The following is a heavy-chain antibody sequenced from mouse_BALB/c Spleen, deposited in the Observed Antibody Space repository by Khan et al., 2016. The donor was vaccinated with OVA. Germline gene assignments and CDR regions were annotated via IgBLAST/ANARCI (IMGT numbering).Heavy chain of an antibody. CDR2: INPHIGET. CDR3: ARIYRSDFDY. V-gene: IGHV1-20*01. J-gene: IGHJ2*01. CDR1: GYSFTGYF. D-gene: IGHD1-1*01. Sequence: VQLKESGPELVKPGASVKISCKASGYSFTGYFMNWVLQSHGKSLEWIGRINPHIGETFYNQKFKGQATFTVDESTSTAYMELRSLTSEDSAVYYCARIYRSDFDYWGQGTTLTVSS.